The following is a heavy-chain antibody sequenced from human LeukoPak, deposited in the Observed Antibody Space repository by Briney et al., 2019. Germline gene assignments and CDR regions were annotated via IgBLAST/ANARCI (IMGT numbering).Heavy chain of an antibody. Sequence: GGSLRLSCAASGFTFSSYSMNWVRQAPGKGLEWVSSISSSSSYIYYADSVKGRFTISRDNAKNSLYLQMNSLRAGDTSVYYCVRAPLDFWSGYYIRGYYFDYWGQGTLVTVSS. J-gene: IGHJ4*02. CDR3: VRAPLDFWSGYYIRGYYFDY. CDR1: GFTFSSYS. V-gene: IGHV3-21*01. CDR2: ISSSSSYI. D-gene: IGHD3-3*01.